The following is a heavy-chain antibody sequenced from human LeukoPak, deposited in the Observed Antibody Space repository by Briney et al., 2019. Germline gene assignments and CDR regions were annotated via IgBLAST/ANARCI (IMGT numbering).Heavy chain of an antibody. V-gene: IGHV3-23*01. D-gene: IGHD5-18*01. CDR2: ISGSGGST. J-gene: IGHJ6*03. CDR1: GFTFSSYA. CDR3: AKGTHSGYSYGYYYYYYMDV. Sequence: GGSLRLSCAASGFTFSSYAMSWVRQAPGKGLEWVSTISGSGGSTYYADSVKGRFTISRDNSKNTLYLQMNSLRAEDTAIYYCAKGTHSGYSYGYYYYYYMDVWGKGTTVIVSS.